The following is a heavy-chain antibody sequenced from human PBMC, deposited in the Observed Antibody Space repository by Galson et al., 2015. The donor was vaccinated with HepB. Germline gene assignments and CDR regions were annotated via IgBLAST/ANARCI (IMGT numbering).Heavy chain of an antibody. Sequence: SLRLSCAASGFSLSGYDMGWVRQPPGRGLEWVSGISGRSGCTYYADSVKGRFTISRDNSKNTLYLQLNRLRTEDTAVYYCAKEKKWLVQASLLRRTFGAFDVWGQGTMVTVSS. CDR2: ISGRSGCT. V-gene: IGHV3-23*01. CDR3: AKEKKWLVQASLLRRTFGAFDV. D-gene: IGHD6-19*01. CDR1: GFSLSGYD. J-gene: IGHJ3*01.